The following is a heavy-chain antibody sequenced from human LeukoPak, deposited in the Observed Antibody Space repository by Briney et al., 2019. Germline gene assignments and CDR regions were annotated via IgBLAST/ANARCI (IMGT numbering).Heavy chain of an antibody. CDR1: GYTFTGYY. J-gene: IGHJ4*02. CDR3: ARGQVGATEVEFDY. CDR2: INPNSGGT. D-gene: IGHD1-26*01. Sequence: ASVKVSCKASGYTFTGYYMHWVRQAPGQGLEWMGWINPNSGGTNYAQKFQGRVTMTRGTSISTAYMELSRLRSDDTAVYYCARGQVGATEVEFDYWGQGTLVTVSS. V-gene: IGHV1-2*02.